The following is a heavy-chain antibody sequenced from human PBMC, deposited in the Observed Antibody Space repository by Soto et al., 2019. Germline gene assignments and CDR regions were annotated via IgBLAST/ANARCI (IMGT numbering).Heavy chain of an antibody. D-gene: IGHD6-19*01. J-gene: IGHJ3*02. Sequence: EVQLLESGGGLVQPGGSLRLSCAASGFTFSSYAMSWVRQAPGKGLEWVSAISGSGGSTYYADSVKGRFTISRDNSKNTLYLQMNGLRAEDTAVYYCAKDRSSSCWHPPHYDAFDIWGQGTMVTVSS. CDR3: AKDRSSSCWHPPHYDAFDI. CDR2: ISGSGGST. V-gene: IGHV3-23*01. CDR1: GFTFSSYA.